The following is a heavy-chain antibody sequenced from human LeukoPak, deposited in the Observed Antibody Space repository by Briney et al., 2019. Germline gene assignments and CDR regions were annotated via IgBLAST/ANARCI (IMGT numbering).Heavy chain of an antibody. D-gene: IGHD1-14*01. CDR1: GFNVSSYS. CDR3: ARGNLIGY. CDR2: IYSGGST. Sequence: PGGDLLLYCAGSGFNVSSYSMSSVRPAPGEWLEWVSVIYSGGSTYYADSVKGRFTISRDNSKNTLYLQMNSLRAEDTAVYYCARGNLIGYWGQGTLVTVSS. V-gene: IGHV3-53*01. J-gene: IGHJ4*02.